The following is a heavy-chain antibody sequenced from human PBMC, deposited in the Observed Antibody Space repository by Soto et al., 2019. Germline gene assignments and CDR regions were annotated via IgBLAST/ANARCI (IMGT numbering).Heavy chain of an antibody. Sequence: SETLSLTCTVSGGSISSYYWSWIRQPPGKGLEWIGYIYYSGSTNYNPSLKSRVTISVDTSKNQFSLKLSSMTAADTAVYYCARGRKDYSSSWYVGWGQGTLVTVSS. J-gene: IGHJ4*02. V-gene: IGHV4-59*12. CDR2: IYYSGST. D-gene: IGHD6-13*01. CDR1: GGSISSYY. CDR3: ARGRKDYSSSWYVG.